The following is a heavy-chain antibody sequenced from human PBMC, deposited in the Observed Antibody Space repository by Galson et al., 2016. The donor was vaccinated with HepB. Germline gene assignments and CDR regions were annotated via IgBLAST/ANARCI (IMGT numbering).Heavy chain of an antibody. CDR1: GFTFDDHA. CDR2: ISWNRGDI. V-gene: IGHV3-9*01. D-gene: IGHD6-13*01. CDR3: AKDILRTGSLNEGFEI. Sequence: SLRLSCAASGFTFDDHAMHWVRQAPGRGLEWVSGISWNRGDIGYADSVKGRFTISRNNPQNSVHLQMNSLRTEDTALYYCAKDILRTGSLNEGFEIRGQGTMVTVSS. J-gene: IGHJ3*02.